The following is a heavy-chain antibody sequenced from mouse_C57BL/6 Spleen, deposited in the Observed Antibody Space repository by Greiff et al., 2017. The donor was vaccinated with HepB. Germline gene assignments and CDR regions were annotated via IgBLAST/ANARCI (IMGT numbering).Heavy chain of an antibody. D-gene: IGHD1-1*01. J-gene: IGHJ2*01. Sequence: QVQLQQPGAELVRPGSSVKLSCKASGYTFTSYWMHWVKQRPIQGLEWIGNIDPSDSETHYNQKFKDKATLTVDKSSSTAYMQLSSLTSEDSAVYYCAREHYYGNYFDYWGQGTTLTVSS. CDR3: AREHYYGNYFDY. CDR1: GYTFTSYW. CDR2: IDPSDSET. V-gene: IGHV1-52*01.